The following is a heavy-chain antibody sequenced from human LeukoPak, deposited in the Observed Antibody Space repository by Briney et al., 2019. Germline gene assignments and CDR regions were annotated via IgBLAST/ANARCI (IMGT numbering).Heavy chain of an antibody. V-gene: IGHV3-66*01. CDR1: GFTVSSNY. J-gene: IGHJ5*02. Sequence: GGSLRLSCAASGFTVSSNYMSWVRQAPGKGLEWVSVIYSGGSTYYADSVKGRFTISRDNSKNTLYLQMNSLRAEDTAVYYCASWRTGGWFDPWGQGTLVTVSS. CDR3: ASWRTGGWFDP. D-gene: IGHD3-16*01. CDR2: IYSGGST.